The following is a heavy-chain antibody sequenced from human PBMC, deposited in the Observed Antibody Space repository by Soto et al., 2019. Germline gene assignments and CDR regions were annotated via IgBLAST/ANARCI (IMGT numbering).Heavy chain of an antibody. CDR3: AKDLREMATIRPDY. J-gene: IGHJ4*02. Sequence: GGSLRLSCAASGFTFRSYAMTWVRQAPGKGLEWVSGISGSGATTSYGDSVKGRFTISRENSKNMVYLQMNSLRAEDTAVYYCAKDLREMATIRPDYWGQGILVTVSS. CDR1: GFTFRSYA. D-gene: IGHD5-12*01. CDR2: ISGSGATT. V-gene: IGHV3-23*01.